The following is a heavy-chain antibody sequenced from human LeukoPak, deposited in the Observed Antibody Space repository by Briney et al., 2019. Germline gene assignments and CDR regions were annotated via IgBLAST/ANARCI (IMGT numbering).Heavy chain of an antibody. D-gene: IGHD5-12*01. J-gene: IGHJ4*02. CDR2: IYYSGST. V-gene: IGHV4-59*08. Sequence: SETLSLTCTVSGGSISSYYWSWIRQPPGKGLEWIGYIYYSGSTNYNPSLKSRVTISVDTSKNQFSLKLGSVTAADTAVYYCARLWSGYDIDSDYWGQGTLVTVSS. CDR1: GGSISSYY. CDR3: ARLWSGYDIDSDY.